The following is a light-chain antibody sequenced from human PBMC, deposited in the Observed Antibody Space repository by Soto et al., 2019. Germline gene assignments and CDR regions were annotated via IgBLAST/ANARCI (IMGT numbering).Light chain of an antibody. J-gene: IGKJ1*01. CDR3: QQYNSYWT. Sequence: DIHMNQSPSTLSASLGDRVTITCRASQSISSWLAWYQQTPGKAPKLLIYDASSLESGVPSRFSGSGSGTEFTLTISSLQPDDFATYYCQQYNSYWTFGQGTKV. CDR2: DAS. V-gene: IGKV1-5*01. CDR1: QSISSW.